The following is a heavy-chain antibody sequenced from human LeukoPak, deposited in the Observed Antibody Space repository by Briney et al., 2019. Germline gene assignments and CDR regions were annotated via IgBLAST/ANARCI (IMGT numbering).Heavy chain of an antibody. J-gene: IGHJ6*03. D-gene: IGHD3-9*01. CDR3: ARVYYDILTGYFPYYYYYMDV. V-gene: IGHV4-39*07. Sequence: SETLSLTCTVSGGSLSSGSYYWGWIRQPPGKGLEWIGSIYYSGSIYFSGSSDYNPSLKSRVTISVDTSKNQFSLKLSSVTAADTAVYYCARVYYDILTGYFPYYYYYMDVWGKGTTVTISS. CDR2: IYFSGSS. CDR1: GGSLSSGSYY.